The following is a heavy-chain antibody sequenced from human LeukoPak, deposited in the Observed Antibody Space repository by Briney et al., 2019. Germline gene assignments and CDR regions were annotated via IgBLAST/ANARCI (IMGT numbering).Heavy chain of an antibody. CDR1: GFTFSSYA. J-gene: IGHJ6*03. Sequence: GGSLRLSCAASGFTFSSYAMTWVRQAPGKGLQWVSAVSGSGAHTYYADSVKGRFTISRDNSRDTLYLQMNSLRAEDTAVYYCARARIQLWPYYYMDVWGKGTTVTVSS. CDR3: ARARIQLWPYYYMDV. D-gene: IGHD5-18*01. CDR2: VSGSGAHT. V-gene: IGHV3-23*01.